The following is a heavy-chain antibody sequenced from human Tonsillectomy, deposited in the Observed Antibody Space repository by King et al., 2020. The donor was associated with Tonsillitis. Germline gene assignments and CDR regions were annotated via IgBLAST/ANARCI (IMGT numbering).Heavy chain of an antibody. V-gene: IGHV5-51*01. D-gene: IGHD3-10*01. J-gene: IGHJ6*02. CDR3: ARGRGVGEYRDGRDV. CDR2: IYPGDSDT. Sequence: QLVPSGAAVNTPGESLKISCKGSGYRFTSYWLGWVRQMSGKGLEWMGIIYPGDSDTRYSPSFQGQVTISADKSISPAYLQWSSLKASDPARADWARGRGVGEYRDGRDVWGQGTTGTGS. CDR1: GYRFTSYW.